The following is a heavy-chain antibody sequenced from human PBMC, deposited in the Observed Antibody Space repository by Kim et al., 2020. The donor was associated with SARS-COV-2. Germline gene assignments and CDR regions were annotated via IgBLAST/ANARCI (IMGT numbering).Heavy chain of an antibody. Sequence: GGSLRLSCAASGFTFSGSAMHWVRQASGKGLEWVGRIRSKANSYATAYAASVKGRFTISRDDSKNTAYLQMNSLKTEDTAVYYCTAKYYDFWSLLGMDVWGQGTTVTVSS. CDR1: GFTFSGSA. D-gene: IGHD3-3*01. CDR3: TAKYYDFWSLLGMDV. J-gene: IGHJ6*02. CDR2: IRSKANSYAT. V-gene: IGHV3-73*01.